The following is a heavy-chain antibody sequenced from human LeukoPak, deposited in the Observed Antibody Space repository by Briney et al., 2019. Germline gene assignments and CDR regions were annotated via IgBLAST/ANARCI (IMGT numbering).Heavy chain of an antibody. D-gene: IGHD2-2*01. Sequence: PGGSLRLSCAASGFTFSSYWMSWVRQAPGKGLEWVANIKQDGSEKYYVDSVKGRFTISRDNAKNSLYLQMNSLRAEDTAVYYCARSPSIVVVPAAHFGYWGQGTLVTVSS. J-gene: IGHJ4*02. CDR1: GFTFSSYW. CDR2: IKQDGSEK. CDR3: ARSPSIVVVPAAHFGY. V-gene: IGHV3-7*01.